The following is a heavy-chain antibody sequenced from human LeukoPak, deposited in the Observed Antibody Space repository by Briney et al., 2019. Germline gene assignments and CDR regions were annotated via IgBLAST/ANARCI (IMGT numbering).Heavy chain of an antibody. CDR1: GFTFSSYS. CDR3: AKAPLGRCSGAICYYFDY. J-gene: IGHJ4*02. D-gene: IGHD2-15*01. Sequence: GGSLRLSCAASGFTFSSYSMNWVRQAPGKGLEWVSAISGSDAGTYYADSVKGRFTISRDNSKNTLYLQMNSLRAEDAAVYYCAKAPLGRCSGAICYYFDYWGQGTLVTVSS. V-gene: IGHV3-23*01. CDR2: ISGSDAGT.